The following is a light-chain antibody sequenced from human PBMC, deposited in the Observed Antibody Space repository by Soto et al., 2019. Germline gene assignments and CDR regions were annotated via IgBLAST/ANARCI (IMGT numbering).Light chain of an antibody. CDR3: QRSNNAPPDGDLS. CDR1: HGISTY. Sequence: DIQLTQSPPSLYAPVGDRVTITYRVSHGISTYLNCYRHKPGEVPNLLIYRVFNLQSGLPSRFSGSGSGTDFILTISSLQPEDAAICCAQRSNNAPPDGDLSFGGGTKVDIK. V-gene: IGKV1-27*01. CDR2: RVF. J-gene: IGKJ4*01.